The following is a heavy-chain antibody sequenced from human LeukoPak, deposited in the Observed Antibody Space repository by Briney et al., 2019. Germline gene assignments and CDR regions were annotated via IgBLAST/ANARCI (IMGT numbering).Heavy chain of an antibody. J-gene: IGHJ3*02. CDR1: GGSISSGDYY. D-gene: IGHD3-9*01. CDR2: IYYSGST. V-gene: IGHV4-30-4*08. CDR3: ARHDYDILTGSTRDAFDI. Sequence: PSQTLSLTCTVSGGSISSGDYYWSWIRQPPGKGLEWIGYIYYSGSTYYNPSLKSRVTISVDTSKNQFSLELSSVTAADTAVYYCARHDYDILTGSTRDAFDIWGQGTMVTVSS.